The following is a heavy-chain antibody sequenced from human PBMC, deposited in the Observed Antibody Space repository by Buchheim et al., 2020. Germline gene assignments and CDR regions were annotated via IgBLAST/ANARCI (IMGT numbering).Heavy chain of an antibody. CDR2: ISYDGSDK. CDR1: GFSFSSNA. CDR3: AREVDGLDY. J-gene: IGHJ4*02. Sequence: QVQLVESGGGVVQPGRSLRLSCAASGFSFSSNAMHWVRQAPGKGLEWVAVISYDGSDKYYADSVKGRFNVYRDKSKKKLYLQMNSLRVEDTAVYYCAREVDGLDYWGQGTL. V-gene: IGHV3-30*01. D-gene: IGHD5-24*01.